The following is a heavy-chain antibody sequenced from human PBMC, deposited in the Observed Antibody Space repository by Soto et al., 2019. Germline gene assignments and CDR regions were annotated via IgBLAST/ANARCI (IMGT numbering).Heavy chain of an antibody. V-gene: IGHV4-61*01. J-gene: IGHJ6*02. D-gene: IGHD6-13*01. CDR3: ARAVRSSPEGYYGMDV. Sequence: QVQLQESGPGLVKPSETLSLTCTVSGGSVSSGSYYWSWIRQPPGKGLEWIGYVYYSGSTNYNPALKSRVTITVDTSKNQCALKLSSVTAADTAVYYCARAVRSSPEGYYGMDVWGRGTTVTVSS. CDR1: GGSVSSGSYY. CDR2: VYYSGST.